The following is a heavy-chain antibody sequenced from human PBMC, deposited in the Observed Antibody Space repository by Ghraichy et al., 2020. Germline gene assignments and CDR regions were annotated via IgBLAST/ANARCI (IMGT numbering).Heavy chain of an antibody. D-gene: IGHD1-26*01. Sequence: ASVKVSCKASGYTFTSYGISWVRQAPGQGLEWMGWISAYNGNTNYAQKLQGRVTMTTDTSTSTAYMELRSLRSDDTAVYYCARKESIVGATPTFYWGQGTLVTVSS. CDR1: GYTFTSYG. CDR3: ARKESIVGATPTFY. J-gene: IGHJ4*02. CDR2: ISAYNGNT. V-gene: IGHV1-18*04.